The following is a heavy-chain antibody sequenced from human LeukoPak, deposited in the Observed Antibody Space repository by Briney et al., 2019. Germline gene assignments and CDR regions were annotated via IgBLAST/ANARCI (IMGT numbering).Heavy chain of an antibody. CDR3: AKIAVAGPGPIDY. V-gene: IGHV3-33*06. J-gene: IGHJ4*02. CDR2: IWYDGSNK. CDR1: GFTFSSYG. D-gene: IGHD6-19*01. Sequence: PGGSLRLSCAASGFTFSSYGMHWVRQAPGKGLEWVAVIWYDGSNKYYADSVKGRFTISRDNSKNTLYLQMNSLRAEDTAVYYSAKIAVAGPGPIDYWGQGTLVTVSS.